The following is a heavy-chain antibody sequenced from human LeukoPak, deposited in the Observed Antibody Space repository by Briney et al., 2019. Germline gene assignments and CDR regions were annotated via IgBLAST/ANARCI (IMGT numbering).Heavy chain of an antibody. J-gene: IGHJ4*02. Sequence: SETLSLTCTVSGGSISSTTYYWDWIRQHPGKGLEWIGYIYYSGSTYYNPSLKSRVTISVDTSKNQFSLKLSSVTAADTAVYYCARVWLRYFDYWGQGTLVTVSS. CDR1: GGSISSTTYY. CDR3: ARVWLRYFDY. V-gene: IGHV4-31*03. D-gene: IGHD5-12*01. CDR2: IYYSGST.